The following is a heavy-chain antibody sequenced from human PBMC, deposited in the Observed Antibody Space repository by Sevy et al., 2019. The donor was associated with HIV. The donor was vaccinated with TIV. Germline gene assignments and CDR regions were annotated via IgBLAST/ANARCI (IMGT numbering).Heavy chain of an antibody. CDR2: ISSSSSTI. CDR1: GFTFSSYS. D-gene: IGHD6-19*01. CDR3: GREEHWLEHFDI. Sequence: GGSLRLSCAASGFTFSSYSMNWVRQAPGKGLEWVSYISSSSSTIYYADSVKGRFTISRDNAKNSLYLQMNSLRAEDTAVNYCGREEHWLEHFDIWGKGTMSPSPQ. J-gene: IGHJ3*02. V-gene: IGHV3-48*01.